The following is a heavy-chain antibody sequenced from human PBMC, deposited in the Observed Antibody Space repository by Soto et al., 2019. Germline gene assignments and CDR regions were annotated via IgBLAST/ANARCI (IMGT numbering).Heavy chain of an antibody. V-gene: IGHV4-59*08. CDR3: ASGSGYSYGWGRWFDP. CDR1: GGSISSYY. J-gene: IGHJ5*02. CDR2: IYYSGST. D-gene: IGHD5-18*01. Sequence: QVQLQESGPGLVKPSETLSLTCTVSGGSISSYYWSWIRQPPGKGLEWIGYIYYSGSTKYNPSLKSRVTISVDTSKNQFSLKPSSVTGADTAVYYCASGSGYSYGWGRWFDPWGQGTLVTVSS.